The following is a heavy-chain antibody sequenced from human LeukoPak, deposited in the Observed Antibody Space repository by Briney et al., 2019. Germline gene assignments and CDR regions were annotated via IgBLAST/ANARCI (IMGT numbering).Heavy chain of an antibody. CDR1: GFTFSSYG. V-gene: IGHV3-7*01. J-gene: IGHJ3*02. D-gene: IGHD1-14*01. Sequence: GGSLRLSCAASGFTFSSYGMHWVRQAPGKGPEWVAHIKENGNEQYYADSVKGRFTISRDNAKKSLCLQMNNLRAEDTALYYCAKGPGDFDASDIWGQGTMVTVSS. CDR3: AKGPGDFDASDI. CDR2: IKENGNEQ.